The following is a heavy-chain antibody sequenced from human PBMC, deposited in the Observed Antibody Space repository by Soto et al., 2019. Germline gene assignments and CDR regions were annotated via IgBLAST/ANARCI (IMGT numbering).Heavy chain of an antibody. CDR2: ISGSGGSA. J-gene: IGHJ5*02. Sequence: GGSLRLSCAASGLTFSSYVMSWVRQTPGKGLEWVSGISGSGGSAYYADSVQGRFTISRDNSKKTVYLQMNSLRVEDTAVYYCAIPAAVTGRGAGSWGQGTLVTVSS. CDR3: AIPAAVTGRGAGS. D-gene: IGHD6-19*01. CDR1: GLTFSSYV. V-gene: IGHV3-23*01.